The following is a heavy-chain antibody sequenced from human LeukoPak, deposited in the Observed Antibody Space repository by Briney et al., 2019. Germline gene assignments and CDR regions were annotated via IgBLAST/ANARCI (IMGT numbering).Heavy chain of an antibody. CDR3: ARGLPSLLYSSGWYGFDY. J-gene: IGHJ4*02. CDR2: ISSSSSYI. D-gene: IGHD6-19*01. CDR1: GFTFSSYS. V-gene: IGHV3-21*01. Sequence: AGGSLRLSCAASGFTFSSYSMNWVRQAPGKGLEWVSSISSSSSYIYYADSVKGRFTISRDNAKNSLYLQMNSLRAEDTAVYYCARGLPSLLYSSGWYGFDYWGQGTLVTVSS.